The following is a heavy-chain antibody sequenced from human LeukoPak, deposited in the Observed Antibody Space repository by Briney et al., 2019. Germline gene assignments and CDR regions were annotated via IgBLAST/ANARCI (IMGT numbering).Heavy chain of an antibody. CDR2: ISYDGSNK. CDR3: VRGYGGNGGD. D-gene: IGHD4-23*01. J-gene: IGHJ4*02. CDR1: GFTFSNYA. Sequence: PGGSLRLSCAASGFTFSNYAMHWVRQAPGKGLEWVGFISYDGSNKYHADSVKGRFTISRDNSKNTLYLQMNRLRLEDTAVYYCVRGYGGNGGDWGQGTLVTVSS. V-gene: IGHV3-30-3*01.